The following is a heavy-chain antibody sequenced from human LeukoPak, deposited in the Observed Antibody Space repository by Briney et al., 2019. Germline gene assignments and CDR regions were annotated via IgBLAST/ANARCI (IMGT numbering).Heavy chain of an antibody. CDR1: GGSISGYY. CDR2: IYYSGST. Sequence: SETLSLTCTVSGGSISGYYWSWIRQPPGKGLEWIGYIYYSGSTNYNPSLKSRVTISVDTSKNQFSLKLSSVTAADTAVYYCARVPGPNWFDPWGQGALVTVSS. CDR3: ARVPGPNWFDP. J-gene: IGHJ5*02. V-gene: IGHV4-59*08.